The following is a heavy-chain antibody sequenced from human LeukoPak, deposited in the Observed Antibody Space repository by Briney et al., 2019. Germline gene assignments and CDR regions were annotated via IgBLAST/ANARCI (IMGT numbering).Heavy chain of an antibody. Sequence: PGGSLRLSCAASGFTVSSNYMSWVRQAPGKGLEGVSVIYSGGTTFYADSVRGRFTISRDSSKNTLSLQMNSLRAEDTAVYYCARVSTLGWSSSLTGFDCWGQGTLVTVSS. J-gene: IGHJ4*02. D-gene: IGHD6-13*01. V-gene: IGHV3-66*01. CDR1: GFTVSSNY. CDR3: ARVSTLGWSSSLTGFDC. CDR2: IYSGGTT.